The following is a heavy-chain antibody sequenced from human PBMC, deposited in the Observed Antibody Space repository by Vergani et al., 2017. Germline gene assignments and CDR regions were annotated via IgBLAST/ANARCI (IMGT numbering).Heavy chain of an antibody. CDR3: ARVSGPVVRGHYGMDV. CDR1: GGSFSGYY. D-gene: IGHD3-10*01. J-gene: IGHJ6*02. V-gene: IGHV4-34*01. CDR2: INHSGST. Sequence: QVQLQQWGAGLLKPSETLSLTCAVYGGSFSGYYWSWIRQPPGKGLEWIGEINHSGSTNNNPSLKSRVTISVDTSKNQFSLELSSVTAADTAVYYCARVSGPVVRGHYGMDVWGQGTTVTVSS.